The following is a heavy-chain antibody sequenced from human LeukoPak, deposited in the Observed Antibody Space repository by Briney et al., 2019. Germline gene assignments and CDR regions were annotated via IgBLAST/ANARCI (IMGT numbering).Heavy chain of an antibody. V-gene: IGHV4-30-4*07. CDR1: GASISSGGYS. CDR2: IYYSGGT. J-gene: IGHJ4*02. D-gene: IGHD5-12*01. CDR3: ASHSGGYAY. Sequence: SETLSLTCAVSGASISSGGYSWSWNRQPPGKGLEWIGYIYYSGGTYYNPSLKSRVSISVDTSKNQFSLRLSSVTAADTAVYYCASHSGGYAYWGQGTLVTVSS.